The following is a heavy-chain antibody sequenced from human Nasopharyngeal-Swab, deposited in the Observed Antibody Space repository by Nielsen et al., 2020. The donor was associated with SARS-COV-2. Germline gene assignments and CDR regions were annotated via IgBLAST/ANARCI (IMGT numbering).Heavy chain of an antibody. V-gene: IGHV4-59*01. CDR1: GGSISSYC. CDR2: IYYSGST. Sequence: SETLFLTSTVSGGSISSYCWSWIRQPPGKGLEWIGYIYYSGSTNYNPSLKSRVTISVDTSKNQFSLKLSSVTAADTAVYYCARGFDYWSQGTLVTVSS. CDR3: ARGFDY. J-gene: IGHJ4*02.